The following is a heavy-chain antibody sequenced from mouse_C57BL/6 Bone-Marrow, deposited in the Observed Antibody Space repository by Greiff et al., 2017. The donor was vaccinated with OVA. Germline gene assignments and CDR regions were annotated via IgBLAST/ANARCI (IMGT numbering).Heavy chain of an antibody. J-gene: IGHJ2*01. V-gene: IGHV1-55*01. CDR1: GYTFTSYW. CDR2: IYPGSGST. Sequence: QVQLQQPGAELVKPGASVKMSCKASGYTFTSYWITWVKQRPGQGLEWIGDIYPGSGSTNYNEKFKSKATLTVDTSSSTAYLQLSSLTSEDSAVYYCARAERDGGYLYFDYWGQGTTLTVSS. D-gene: IGHD2-3*01. CDR3: ARAERDGGYLYFDY.